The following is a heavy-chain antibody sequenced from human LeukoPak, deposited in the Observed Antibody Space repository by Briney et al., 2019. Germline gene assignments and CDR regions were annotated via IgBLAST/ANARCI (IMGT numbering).Heavy chain of an antibody. Sequence: SETLSLTCTVPAGSISSYYWSWIRQPPGKGLEWIGYIYYSESTNYNPSLKSRVTISVDTSKNQFSLKLSSVTAADTAVYYCARQSSGWFPFDYWGQGTLVTVSS. CDR2: IYYSEST. CDR3: ARQSSGWFPFDY. J-gene: IGHJ4*02. V-gene: IGHV4-59*08. CDR1: AGSISSYY. D-gene: IGHD6-19*01.